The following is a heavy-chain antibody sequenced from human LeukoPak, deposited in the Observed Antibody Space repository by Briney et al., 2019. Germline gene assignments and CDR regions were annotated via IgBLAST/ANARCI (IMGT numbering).Heavy chain of an antibody. CDR3: ARDPDGYKFFDY. J-gene: IGHJ4*02. CDR1: GGSISSYF. D-gene: IGHD5-24*01. CDR2: IYDSGTT. V-gene: IGHV4-59*01. Sequence: SETLSLTCTVSGGSISSYFWHWIRQPPGKGLEWMGYIYDSGTTAYNPSLKRRVTMSVDTSKNQFSLNLSSVTAADTAVYYCARDPDGYKFFDYWGRGSPVVVSS.